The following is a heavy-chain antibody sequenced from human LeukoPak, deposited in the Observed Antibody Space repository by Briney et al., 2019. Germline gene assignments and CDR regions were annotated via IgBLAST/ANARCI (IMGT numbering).Heavy chain of an antibody. CDR1: GFTFSSYG. Sequence: GGSLRLSCAASGFTFSSYGMHWVRQAPGKGLEWVAVISYDGSNKYYADSVKGRFTISRDNSKNSLYLQMNSLRAEDTALYYCAKDRIAVADYYYYYYMDVWGKGTTVTVSS. J-gene: IGHJ6*03. CDR2: ISYDGSNK. CDR3: AKDRIAVADYYYYYYMDV. D-gene: IGHD6-19*01. V-gene: IGHV3-30*18.